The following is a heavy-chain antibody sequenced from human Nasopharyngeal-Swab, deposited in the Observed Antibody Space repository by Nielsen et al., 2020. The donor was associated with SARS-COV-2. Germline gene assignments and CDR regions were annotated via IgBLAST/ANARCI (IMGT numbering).Heavy chain of an antibody. CDR2: IYYSGST. V-gene: IGHV4-39*01. CDR3: ARLGYGDSNWFDP. D-gene: IGHD4-17*01. J-gene: IGHJ5*02. Sequence: PGKGLEWIGSIYYSGSTYYNPSLKSRVTISVDTSMNQFSLKLSSVTAADTAVYYCARLGYGDSNWFDPWGQGTLVTVSS.